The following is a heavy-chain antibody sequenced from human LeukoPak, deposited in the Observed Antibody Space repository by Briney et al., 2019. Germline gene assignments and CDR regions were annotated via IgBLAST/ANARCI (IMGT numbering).Heavy chain of an antibody. J-gene: IGHJ4*02. CDR1: GYTFTSYD. V-gene: IGHV1-8*01. D-gene: IGHD6-19*01. CDR2: MNPNSGNT. CDR3: ARFPRGWYPDY. Sequence: ASMKVSCRASGYTFTSYDLNWVRQATGQGLEWMGWMNPNSGNTGYAQKFQGRVTMTRNTSISTAYMELSSLGSEDTALYYCARFPRGWYPDYWGQGTLVTVSS.